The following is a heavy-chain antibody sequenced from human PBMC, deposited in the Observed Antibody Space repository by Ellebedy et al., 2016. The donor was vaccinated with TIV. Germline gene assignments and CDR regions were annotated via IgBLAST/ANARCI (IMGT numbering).Heavy chain of an antibody. J-gene: IGHJ4*02. D-gene: IGHD3-16*01. CDR2: IIPILDTA. CDR3: ARVGGGMVKQIDY. Sequence: SVKVSXXASGDTFSNYAISWVRQAPGQGLEWMGGIIPILDTATYAHKFQGRFTITADESTSTVYMDLSSLTSEDTAVYYCARVGGGMVKQIDYWGQGTLVTVSS. CDR1: GDTFSNYA. V-gene: IGHV1-69*13.